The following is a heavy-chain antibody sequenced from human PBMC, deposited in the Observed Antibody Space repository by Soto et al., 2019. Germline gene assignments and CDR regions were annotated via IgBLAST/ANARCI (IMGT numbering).Heavy chain of an antibody. V-gene: IGHV4-30-4*01. CDR2: ISYSGST. CDR1: GGSISSGNYY. Sequence: PSETLSLTCTVSGGSISSGNYYWSWIRQPPETGLEWIGFISYSGSTYYSTSLKSRVTISVDTSKSQFSLNLSFVTAADTSVYYCATMGTPATGLYFFDYWGQGSLVTVSS. J-gene: IGHJ4*02. D-gene: IGHD5-18*01. CDR3: ATMGTPATGLYFFDY.